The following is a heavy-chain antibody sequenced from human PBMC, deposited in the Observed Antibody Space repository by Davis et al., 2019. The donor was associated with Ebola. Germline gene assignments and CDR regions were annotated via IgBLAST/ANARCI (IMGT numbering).Heavy chain of an antibody. CDR3: AREATSGWPDY. CDR2: INHSGST. D-gene: IGHD6-19*01. Sequence: GSLRLSCAVYGGSFSGYYWSWIRQPPGKGLEWIGEINHSGSTNYNPSLKSRVTISVDTSKNQFSLKLSSVTAADTAVYYCAREATSGWPDYWGQGTLVTVSS. V-gene: IGHV4-34*01. J-gene: IGHJ4*02. CDR1: GGSFSGYY.